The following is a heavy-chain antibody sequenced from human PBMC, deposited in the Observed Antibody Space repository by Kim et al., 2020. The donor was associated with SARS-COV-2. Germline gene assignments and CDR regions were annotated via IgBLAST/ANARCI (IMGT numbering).Heavy chain of an antibody. D-gene: IGHD5-18*01. CDR2: IWYDGSNK. CDR1: GFTFSSYG. J-gene: IGHJ4*02. V-gene: IGHV3-33*06. CDR3: AKGWIQLWSPFDY. Sequence: GGSLRLSCAASGFTFSSYGMHWVRQAPGKGLEWVAVIWYDGSNKYYADSVKGRFTISRDNSKNTLYLQMNSLRAKDTAVYYCAKGWIQLWSPFDYWGQGT.